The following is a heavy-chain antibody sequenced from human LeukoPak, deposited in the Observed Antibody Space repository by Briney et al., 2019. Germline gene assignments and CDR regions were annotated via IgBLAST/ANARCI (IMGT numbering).Heavy chain of an antibody. CDR2: IIPIFGTA. V-gene: IGHV1-69*13. CDR3: ARDRPYCTNGVCYLIGWFDP. CDR1: GGTFSSYA. J-gene: IGHJ5*02. Sequence: GASVKVSCKASGGTFSSYAISWVRQAPGQGLEWMGGIIPIFGTANYAQKFQGRVTITADESTSTAYMELSSLRSEDTAVYYCARDRPYCTNGVCYLIGWFDPWGQGTLVTVSS. D-gene: IGHD2-8*01.